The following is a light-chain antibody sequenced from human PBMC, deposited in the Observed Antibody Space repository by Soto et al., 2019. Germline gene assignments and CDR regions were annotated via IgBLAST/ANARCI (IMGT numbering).Light chain of an antibody. CDR1: SSDVGGYNY. CDR2: DVT. V-gene: IGLV2-14*03. Sequence: QSALTQPASVSGSPGQSITFSCTGTSSDVGGYNYVSWYQQHPGKAPKLLIYDVTNRPSGVSNRFSGSKSGNTASLTISGLQAEDEDDYYCSSYTDSSLGVVFGGGPQLTVL. CDR3: SSYTDSSLGVV. J-gene: IGLJ2*01.